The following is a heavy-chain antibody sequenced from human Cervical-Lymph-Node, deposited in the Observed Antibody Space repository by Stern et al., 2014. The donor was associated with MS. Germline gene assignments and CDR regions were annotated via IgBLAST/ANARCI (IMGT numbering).Heavy chain of an antibody. Sequence: LQLVESGGGVVQPGRSLRFSCAAPGFTFSSYGMPWVRQVPGKGLEWRAVIWHDGSNTYYADSVKGRFTISRDNAKNTLYLQMNSRRAEDTAVYYCARDLGHGSGHYYDSSGYYNWFDPWGQGTLVTVSS. J-gene: IGHJ5*02. CDR2: IWHDGSNT. D-gene: IGHD3-22*01. CDR1: GFTFSSYG. CDR3: ARDLGHGSGHYYDSSGYYNWFDP. V-gene: IGHV3-33*01.